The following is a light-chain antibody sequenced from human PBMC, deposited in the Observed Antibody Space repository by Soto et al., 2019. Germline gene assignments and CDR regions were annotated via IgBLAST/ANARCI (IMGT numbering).Light chain of an antibody. J-gene: IGKJ2*01. CDR2: GAT. Sequence: EIVLTQSPGTLSLSPGERATLSCRASQSVSILLAWYQQKPGQAPRLLIHGATTRATGIPDRFSGSGSGTDFTLTISRLEPEDFAVYYCQQFGNSLYTFGQGTKVDIK. CDR3: QQFGNSLYT. CDR1: QSVSIL. V-gene: IGKV3-20*01.